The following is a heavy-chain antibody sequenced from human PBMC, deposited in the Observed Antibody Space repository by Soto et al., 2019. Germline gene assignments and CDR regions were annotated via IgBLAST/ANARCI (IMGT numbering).Heavy chain of an antibody. J-gene: IGHJ4*02. CDR3: AKDGLSMIAQAYAENYFDY. Sequence: PGGSVRLSCAASGFTFSSYGMHWVRQAPGKGLEWVAVISYDGSNKYYADSVKGRFTISRDNSKNTLYLQMNSLRAEDTAVYYCAKDGLSMIAQAYAENYFDYWGQGTLVTVSS. V-gene: IGHV3-30*18. CDR2: ISYDGSNK. CDR1: GFTFSSYG. D-gene: IGHD3-16*01.